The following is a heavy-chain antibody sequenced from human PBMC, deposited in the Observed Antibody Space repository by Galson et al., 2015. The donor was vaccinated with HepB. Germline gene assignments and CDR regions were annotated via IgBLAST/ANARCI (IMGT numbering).Heavy chain of an antibody. J-gene: IGHJ4*02. CDR1: GVTFRSHW. Sequence: SLRLSCAASGVTFRSHWMHWVRQGPGKGLEWVSRVDWAGTSADFADSVKGRFTISRDNARETVSLQMSSLRAEDTGIYYCVRDRGYCVNGVCQGPQYDYWGQGTLVTVSS. CDR3: VRDRGYCVNGVCQGPQYDY. D-gene: IGHD5/OR15-5a*01. CDR2: VDWAGTSA. V-gene: IGHV3-74*01.